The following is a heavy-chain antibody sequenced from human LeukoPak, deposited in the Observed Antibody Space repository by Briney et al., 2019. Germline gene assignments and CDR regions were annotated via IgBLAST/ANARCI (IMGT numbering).Heavy chain of an antibody. CDR2: INHSGST. CDR3: ARAVAVAGPLDY. D-gene: IGHD6-19*01. V-gene: IGHV4-34*01. Sequence: SETLSLTCTVSGGSISSYYWSWIRQPPGKGLEWIGEINHSGSTNYNPSLKSRVTISVDTSKNQFSLKLSSVTAADTAVYYCARAVAVAGPLDYWGQGTLVTVSS. J-gene: IGHJ4*02. CDR1: GGSISSYY.